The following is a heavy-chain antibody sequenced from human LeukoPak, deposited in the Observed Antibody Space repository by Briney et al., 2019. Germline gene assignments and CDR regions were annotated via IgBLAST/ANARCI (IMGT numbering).Heavy chain of an antibody. CDR1: GFSLSTSGVG. V-gene: IGHV2-5*02. Sequence: SGPTLVNPTQTLTLTCTFSGFSLSTSGVGVGWIRQPPGKALEWLALIYWDDDKRYSPSLKSRLTITKDTSKNQVVLTMTNMDPVDTATYYCARVLVVYALMYCSGGSCSNYFDYWGQGTLVTVSS. CDR2: IYWDDDK. J-gene: IGHJ4*02. D-gene: IGHD2-15*01. CDR3: ARVLVVYALMYCSGGSCSNYFDY.